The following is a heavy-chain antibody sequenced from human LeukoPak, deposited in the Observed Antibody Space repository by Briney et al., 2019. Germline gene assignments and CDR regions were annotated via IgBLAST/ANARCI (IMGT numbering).Heavy chain of an antibody. CDR1: GFTFDDYG. Sequence: GGSLRLSCAAAGFTFDDYGMSWARQAPGKGLEWVSGINWNGGSTGYADSVKGRFTISRDNAKNSLYLQMNSLRAEDTALYYCARLSGSYETGAFDIWGQGTMVTVSS. CDR3: ARLSGSYETGAFDI. D-gene: IGHD1-26*01. J-gene: IGHJ3*02. V-gene: IGHV3-20*04. CDR2: INWNGGST.